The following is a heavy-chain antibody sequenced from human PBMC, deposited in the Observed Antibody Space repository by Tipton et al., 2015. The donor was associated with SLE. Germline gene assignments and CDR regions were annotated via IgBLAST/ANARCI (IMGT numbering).Heavy chain of an antibody. Sequence: SLRLSCAASGFTFSNYGMSWVRQAPGKGLEWVAAIWYDGSNKYYADSVKGRFTISRDNSENTLYLQMNSLRDEDTAIYYCIGSSGPGWFDPWGQGTLVIVSS. J-gene: IGHJ5*02. V-gene: IGHV3-33*08. CDR2: IWYDGSNK. CDR3: IGSSGPGWFDP. CDR1: GFTFSNYG. D-gene: IGHD3-22*01.